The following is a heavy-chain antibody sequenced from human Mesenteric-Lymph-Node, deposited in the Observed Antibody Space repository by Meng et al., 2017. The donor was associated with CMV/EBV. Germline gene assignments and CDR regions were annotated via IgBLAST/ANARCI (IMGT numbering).Heavy chain of an antibody. CDR2: IKQDGSEK. Sequence: GESLKISCAASGFTFSNAWMSWVRQAPGKGLEWVANIKQDGSEKYYVDSVKGRFTISRDNAKNSLYLQMNSLRAEDTAVYYCARCLRSNVWFGELFHTDPDYYYGMDVWGQGTTVTVSS. CDR1: GFTFSNAW. J-gene: IGHJ6*02. V-gene: IGHV3-7*01. CDR3: ARCLRSNVWFGELFHTDPDYYYGMDV. D-gene: IGHD3-10*01.